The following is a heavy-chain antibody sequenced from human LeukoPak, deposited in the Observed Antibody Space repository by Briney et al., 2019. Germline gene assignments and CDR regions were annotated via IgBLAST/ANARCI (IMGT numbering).Heavy chain of an antibody. D-gene: IGHD6-13*01. J-gene: IGHJ5*02. CDR2: IYYSGST. V-gene: IGHV4-61*01. CDR1: GGPVSSGSYY. Sequence: PSQTLSLTCTVSGGPVSSGSYYWSWIRQPPGKGLEWIGYIYYSGSTNYNPSLKSRVTISVDTSKNQSSLKLSSVTAADTAVYYCARDSGYSSSQNWFDPWGQGTLVTVSS. CDR3: ARDSGYSSSQNWFDP.